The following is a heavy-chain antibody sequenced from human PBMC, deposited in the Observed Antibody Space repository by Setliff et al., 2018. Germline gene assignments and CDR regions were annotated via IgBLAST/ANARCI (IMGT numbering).Heavy chain of an antibody. CDR1: GYTLTTYL. CDR3: AGDRSLGATRRLAY. V-gene: IGHV1-18*01. D-gene: IGHD1-26*01. Sequence: ASVKVSCKASGYTLTTYLMNWVRQAPGQGLEWMGWISTDDGDTNFAQKFQGRVTLTTDTSTGTAYMGLRSLKSDDSAVYYCAGDRSLGATRRLAYWGQGTLVTVSS. J-gene: IGHJ4*02. CDR2: ISTDDGDT.